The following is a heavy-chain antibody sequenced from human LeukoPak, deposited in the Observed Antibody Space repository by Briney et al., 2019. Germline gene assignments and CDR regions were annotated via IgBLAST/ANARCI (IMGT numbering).Heavy chain of an antibody. V-gene: IGHV3-48*02. CDR1: GFTFSSYS. D-gene: IGHD1-26*01. CDR2: ITSSSKTI. Sequence: GSLRLSCTVSGFTFSSYSMNWVRQAPGKGLEWVSYITSSSKTIYYADSVKGRFTISRDNAKNSLYLQMNSLRDEDTAVYYCASSGSYRFDYWGQGTLVTVSS. CDR3: ASSGSYRFDY. J-gene: IGHJ4*02.